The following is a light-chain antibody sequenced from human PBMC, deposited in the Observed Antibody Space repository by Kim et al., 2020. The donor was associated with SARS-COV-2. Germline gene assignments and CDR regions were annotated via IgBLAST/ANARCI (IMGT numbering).Light chain of an antibody. V-gene: IGLV2-14*01. CDR3: CSYVSGSTWV. CDR1: SSDIGGYNY. Sequence: GESITISCTGTSSDIGGYNYVAWYQHHPGKAPNLMIFEVARRPSGVSDRFSGSKSGNTASLTISGLQAEDEADYYCCSYVSGSTWVFGGGTRLTVL. J-gene: IGLJ2*01. CDR2: EVA.